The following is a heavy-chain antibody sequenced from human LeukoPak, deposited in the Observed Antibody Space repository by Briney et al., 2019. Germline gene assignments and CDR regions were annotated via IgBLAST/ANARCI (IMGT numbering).Heavy chain of an antibody. CDR2: ISSSGSTI. V-gene: IGHV3-48*03. D-gene: IGHD1-7*01. Sequence: GGSLRLSCAASGFTFSSYEMNWVRQAPGKGLEWVSYISSSGSTIYYADSVKGRFTISRDNSKNTLYLQMNSLRVEDTAVYYCARLGNWNYVSRWGQGTLVTVSS. CDR1: GFTFSSYE. CDR3: ARLGNWNYVSR. J-gene: IGHJ4*02.